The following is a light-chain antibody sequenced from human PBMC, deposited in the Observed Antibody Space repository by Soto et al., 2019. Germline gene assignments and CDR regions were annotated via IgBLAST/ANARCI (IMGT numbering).Light chain of an antibody. J-gene: IGKJ3*01. CDR3: QQYGSSPPIFT. Sequence: EIVLTQSPGTLSLSPGEIATPSCRASQSVSSSYLAWYQQKPGQAPRLLLYGASHSATGIPDRFSGSGSGTDFTLTISRLEPDDFAVYYCQQYGSSPPIFTFGPGTKVDIK. CDR2: GAS. V-gene: IGKV3-20*01. CDR1: QSVSSSY.